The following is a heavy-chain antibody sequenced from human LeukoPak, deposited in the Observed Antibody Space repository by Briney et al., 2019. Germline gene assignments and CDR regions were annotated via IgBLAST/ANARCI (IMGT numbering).Heavy chain of an antibody. Sequence: GGSLRLSCAASGFTFSSYWIHWVRQAPGKGLVWISRVNTDGSTTSNADSVKGRFTISRDNAKNSLYLQMNSLRAEDTAVFYCARGGNTGYNYNAFDVWGQGTMVTVSS. J-gene: IGHJ3*01. CDR1: GFTFSSYW. CDR2: VNTDGSTT. D-gene: IGHD3-22*01. CDR3: ARGGNTGYNYNAFDV. V-gene: IGHV3-74*01.